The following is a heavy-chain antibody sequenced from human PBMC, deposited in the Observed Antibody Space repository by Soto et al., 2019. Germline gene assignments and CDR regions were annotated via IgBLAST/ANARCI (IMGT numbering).Heavy chain of an antibody. CDR2: IFDSETA. CDR3: ARETFGVINNAFDL. J-gene: IGHJ3*01. CDR1: GGSVSSGGYY. D-gene: IGHD3-3*01. Sequence: QVQLQESGPGLLKTSQTLSLTCTVSGGSVSSGGYYWNWIRQHPGKGLEWLGYIFDSETAYYNPSLHGRFTISVDSSEDPFSRTLTSGTPADTAVYYCARETFGVINNAFDLWGQGSIVTVSS. V-gene: IGHV4-31*03.